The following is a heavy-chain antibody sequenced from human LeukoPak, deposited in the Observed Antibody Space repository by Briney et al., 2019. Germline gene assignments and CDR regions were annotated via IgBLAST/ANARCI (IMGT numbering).Heavy chain of an antibody. D-gene: IGHD6-13*01. J-gene: IGHJ5*02. V-gene: IGHV3-23*01. Sequence: GGSLRLSCTASGLDFSSYAMSWVRQAPGKGLEWVSVISGSGGSTYHADSVKGRFTISRDNSKNTLYLQMNSLRAEDTALYYCAKDHSQAKYSITWKFDPWGQGTLVTVSS. CDR2: ISGSGGST. CDR3: AKDHSQAKYSITWKFDP. CDR1: GLDFSSYA.